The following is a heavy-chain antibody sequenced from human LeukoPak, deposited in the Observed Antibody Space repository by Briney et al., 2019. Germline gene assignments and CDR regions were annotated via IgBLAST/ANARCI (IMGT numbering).Heavy chain of an antibody. Sequence: PSQTLSLTCAISGDSVSSNSAAWNWIRQSPSRGLEWLGRTYYRSKWYNDYAVSVKSRITINPDTSKNQFSLQLSSVTAADTAVYYCARDRIGGSGSYRYYYMDVWGKGTTVTISS. V-gene: IGHV6-1*01. CDR3: ARDRIGGSGSYRYYYMDV. J-gene: IGHJ6*03. CDR1: GDSVSSNSAA. D-gene: IGHD3-10*01. CDR2: TYYRSKWYN.